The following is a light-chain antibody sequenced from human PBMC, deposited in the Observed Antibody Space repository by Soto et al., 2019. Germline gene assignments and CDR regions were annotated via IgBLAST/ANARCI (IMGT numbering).Light chain of an antibody. Sequence: EMGRTRSPATLSVCPVEGVTLSCGASQSMTTKLAWYQQKPGQAPRLLIHGTFTRATGIPARLSGSGSGTEFTLTISTLQSEDFAVYYCQQYNNWPWTFGQGTKVDIK. CDR2: GTF. V-gene: IGKV3-15*01. CDR1: QSMTTK. CDR3: QQYNNWPWT. J-gene: IGKJ1*01.